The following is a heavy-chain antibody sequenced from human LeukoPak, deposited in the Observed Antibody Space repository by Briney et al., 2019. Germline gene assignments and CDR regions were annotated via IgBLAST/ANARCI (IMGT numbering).Heavy chain of an antibody. Sequence: PGGSLRLSCAASGFTFSSYAMSWVRQAPGKGLEWVSAISGSGGSTYYADSVKGRFTISRDNSKNTLYLQMNSLRAEDTAVYYCAKVIGSWLRQTLYYFDYWGQGTLVTVSS. V-gene: IGHV3-23*01. CDR3: AKVIGSWLRQTLYYFDY. CDR2: ISGSGGST. J-gene: IGHJ4*02. CDR1: GFTFSSYA. D-gene: IGHD5-12*01.